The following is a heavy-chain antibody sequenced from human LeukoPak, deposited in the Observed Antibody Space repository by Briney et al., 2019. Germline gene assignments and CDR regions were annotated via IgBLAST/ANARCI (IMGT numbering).Heavy chain of an antibody. CDR2: ISSSSSYI. J-gene: IGHJ5*02. CDR3: ARGDVEMATISWFDP. Sequence: GGSLRLSCAASGFTFSSYSMNWVRQAPGKGLEWVSSISSSSSYIYYADSVKGRFTISRDNAKNSLYLQMNGLRAEDTAVYYCARGDVEMATISWFDPWGQGTLVTVSS. D-gene: IGHD5-24*01. CDR1: GFTFSSYS. V-gene: IGHV3-21*01.